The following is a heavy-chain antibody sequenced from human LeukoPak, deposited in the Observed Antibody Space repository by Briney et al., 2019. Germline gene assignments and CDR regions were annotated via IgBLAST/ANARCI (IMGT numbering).Heavy chain of an antibody. D-gene: IGHD4-11*01. CDR1: GYTFTSYG. J-gene: IGHJ3*02. Sequence: GASVKVSCKASGYTFTSYGISWVRQATGQGLEWMGWMDPKTGNTGSAQKFQGRVTITGNTSISTVYMELSSLRSEDTAVYYCVRIYYSNAFDIWGQGTMVTVSS. CDR3: VRIYYSNAFDI. V-gene: IGHV1-8*03. CDR2: MDPKTGNT.